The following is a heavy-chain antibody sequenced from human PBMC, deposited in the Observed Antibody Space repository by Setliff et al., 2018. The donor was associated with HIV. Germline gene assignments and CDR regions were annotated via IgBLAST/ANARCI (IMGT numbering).Heavy chain of an antibody. D-gene: IGHD1-26*01. Sequence: ASVKVSCKASGYTFTTYGISWVRQATGQGLEWMGWISAYNGNTNHAQNFQGRVTMTRDTSISTAYMELSSLRSEDTAVYYCARGYLISGTQKSYYMDVWGKGTTVTVSS. CDR1: GYTFTTYG. J-gene: IGHJ6*03. V-gene: IGHV1-18*01. CDR2: ISAYNGNT. CDR3: ARGYLISGTQKSYYMDV.